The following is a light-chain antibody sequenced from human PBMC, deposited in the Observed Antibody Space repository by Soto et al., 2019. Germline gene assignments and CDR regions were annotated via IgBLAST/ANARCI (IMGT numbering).Light chain of an antibody. J-gene: IGKJ5*01. V-gene: IGKV1-5*01. Sequence: DIQMTQSPSTLSASVGDRVTITCRASQSISTRLAWYQQKPGKAPKLLIYAASNLQSGVPSRFSGSGSGTDFTFTISSLQPEDFATYYCQQLFDSPITFGQGTRLEIK. CDR3: QQLFDSPIT. CDR2: AAS. CDR1: QSISTR.